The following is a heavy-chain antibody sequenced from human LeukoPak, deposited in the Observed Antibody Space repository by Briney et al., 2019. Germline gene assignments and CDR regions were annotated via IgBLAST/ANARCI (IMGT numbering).Heavy chain of an antibody. CDR1: GGSISSYY. V-gene: IGHV4-59*12. J-gene: IGHJ4*02. CDR2: IYYSGGT. Sequence: SETLSLTCTVSGGSISSYYWTWVRQPPGKGLGLEWIGYIYYSGGTNYNPSLKSRVTISIDTSKNQVSLKLSSVTAADTAVYYCARLWDSSSSLDYWGQGTLVTVSS. D-gene: IGHD6-6*01. CDR3: ARLWDSSSSLDY.